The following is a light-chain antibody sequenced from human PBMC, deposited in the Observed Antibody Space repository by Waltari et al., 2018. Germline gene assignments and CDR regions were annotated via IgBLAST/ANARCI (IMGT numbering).Light chain of an antibody. J-gene: IGKJ4*01. CDR2: GTS. CDR3: QQYDGEVVT. Sequence: CSASQSVTNISLTCYQRKLGQAPRLLIHGTSHSHTGSPDRFSGSGSGTGFTLTNGSLEPVDFAGYSFQQYDGEVVTFGGGPKVEI. CDR1: QSVTNIS. V-gene: IGKV3-20*01.